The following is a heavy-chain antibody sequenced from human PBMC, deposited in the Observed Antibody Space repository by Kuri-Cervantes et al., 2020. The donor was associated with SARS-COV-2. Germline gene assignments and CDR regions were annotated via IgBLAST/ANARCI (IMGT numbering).Heavy chain of an antibody. V-gene: IGHV1-69*13. D-gene: IGHD6-19*01. CDR3: AKNWGASGWYPFDC. Sequence: SVKVSCKASGGTFSSYAISWVRQAPGRGLAWMGGIIPIFGTSNYAQKFQGRVTITADESTSTAYMELSSLRSEDTAVFYCAKNWGASGWYPFDCWCQGTLVTVSS. CDR1: GGTFSSYA. CDR2: IIPIFGTS. J-gene: IGHJ4*02.